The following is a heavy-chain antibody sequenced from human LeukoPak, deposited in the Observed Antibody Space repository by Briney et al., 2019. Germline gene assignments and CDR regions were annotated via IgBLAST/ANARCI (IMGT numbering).Heavy chain of an antibody. CDR1: GFTFDDYW. J-gene: IGHJ4*02. Sequence: GGSLRLSCGASGFTFDDYWVSWVRQAPGQGLEWVANINQDGSEKYYLDSAKGRFTISRDNARNSLYLQVNSLRAEDTAVYYCAKDRQYYYDSSGNRYYFDYWGQGFLVTVSS. V-gene: IGHV3-7*01. D-gene: IGHD3-22*01. CDR2: INQDGSEK. CDR3: AKDRQYYYDSSGNRYYFDY.